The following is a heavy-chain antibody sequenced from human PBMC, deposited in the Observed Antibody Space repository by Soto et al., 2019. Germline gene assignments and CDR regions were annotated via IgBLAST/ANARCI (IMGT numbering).Heavy chain of an antibody. V-gene: IGHV3-7*01. CDR1: GFTFSSYW. Sequence: PGGSLRLSCAASGFTFSSYWMSWVRQAPGKGLEWVANIKQDGSEKYYVDSVKGRFTISRDNAKNSLYLQMNSLRAEDTAVYYCASEDVLYCSGGSCPLSYYYYYYMDVWGKGTTVTVSS. CDR3: ASEDVLYCSGGSCPLSYYYYYYMDV. CDR2: IKQDGSEK. J-gene: IGHJ6*03. D-gene: IGHD2-15*01.